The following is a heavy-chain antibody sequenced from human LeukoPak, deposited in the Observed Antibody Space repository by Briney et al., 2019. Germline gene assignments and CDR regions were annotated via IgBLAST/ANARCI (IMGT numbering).Heavy chain of an antibody. D-gene: IGHD4-17*01. CDR1: GFTVSSNY. J-gene: IGHJ6*02. Sequence: GGSLRLSRAASGFTVSSNYMSWVRQAPGKGLEWVSVIYSGGSTYYADSVKGRFTISRDNSKNTLYLQMNSLRAEDTAVYYCARDKPYGDYWYGMDVWGQGTTVIVSS. V-gene: IGHV3-53*01. CDR2: IYSGGST. CDR3: ARDKPYGDYWYGMDV.